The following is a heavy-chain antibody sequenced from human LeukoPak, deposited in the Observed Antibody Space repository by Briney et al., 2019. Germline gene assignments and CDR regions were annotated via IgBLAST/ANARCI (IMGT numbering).Heavy chain of an antibody. Sequence: PSETLCLTCTVSGGSISSYYWSWIRQPPGKGLEWIGYIYYSGSTNYNPSLKSRVTISVDTSKNQFSLKLSSVTAADTAVYYCARAPLLWFGELSSYFDYWGQGTLVTVSS. CDR2: IYYSGST. D-gene: IGHD3-10*01. V-gene: IGHV4-59*01. CDR3: ARAPLLWFGELSSYFDY. CDR1: GGSISSYY. J-gene: IGHJ4*02.